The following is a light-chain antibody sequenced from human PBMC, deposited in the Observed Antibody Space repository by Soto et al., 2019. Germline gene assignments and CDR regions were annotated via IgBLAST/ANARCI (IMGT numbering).Light chain of an antibody. CDR2: GAS. CDR3: QQNSHWRT. J-gene: IGKJ1*01. Sequence: EIMMTQSPANVSVFPGERATLSCRASQSIDSDLAWYQQKPGHVPRLLIYGASTRATGVPARFSGSGSGTEFTLTIISLQSDDVAVYYCQQNSHWRTFGPGTKVEIK. CDR1: QSIDSD. V-gene: IGKV3-15*01.